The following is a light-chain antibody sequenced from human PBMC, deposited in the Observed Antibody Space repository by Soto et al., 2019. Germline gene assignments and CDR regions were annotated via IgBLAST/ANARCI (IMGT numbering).Light chain of an antibody. V-gene: IGLV2-14*01. CDR3: SSYTSSSTLV. CDR2: EVS. Sequence: QSALTEPASVSVSPGQSITISCTGTSSDVGGYNYVSWYQQHPGKAPKLMIYEVSNRPSGVSNRFPGSKSGNTASLTISGLQAEDEADYYCSSYTSSSTLVFGTGTKVTVL. CDR1: SSDVGGYNY. J-gene: IGLJ1*01.